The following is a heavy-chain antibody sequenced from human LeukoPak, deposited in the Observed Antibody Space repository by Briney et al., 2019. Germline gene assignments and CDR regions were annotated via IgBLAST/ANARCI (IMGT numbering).Heavy chain of an antibody. Sequence: GGSLRLSCAASGFTFTTYAMSWVRQAPGKGLEWVSGISGSGGSTYYADSVKGRFSISRDNSKNTLYLQMNSVRAEDTAVYCIRQAARSLLGYWGQGTLVTVSS. V-gene: IGHV3-23*01. CDR2: ISGSGGST. CDR3: RQAARSLLGY. J-gene: IGHJ4*02. D-gene: IGHD6-6*01. CDR1: GFTFTTYA.